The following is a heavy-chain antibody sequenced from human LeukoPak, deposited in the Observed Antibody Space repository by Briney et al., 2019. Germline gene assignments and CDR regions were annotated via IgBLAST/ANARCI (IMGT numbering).Heavy chain of an antibody. CDR3: ARTPPIVATLYYYYYYGMDV. CDR2: MNPNSGNT. D-gene: IGHD5-12*01. J-gene: IGHJ6*02. CDR1: GYTFTSYD. V-gene: IGHV1-8*02. Sequence: GASVKVSCKASGYTFTSYDINWVRQATGQGLEWMGWMNPNSGNTGYAQKFQGRVTMTRNTSISTAYMELSSLRSEDTAVYYCARTPPIVATLYYYYYYGMDVWGQGTTVTVSS.